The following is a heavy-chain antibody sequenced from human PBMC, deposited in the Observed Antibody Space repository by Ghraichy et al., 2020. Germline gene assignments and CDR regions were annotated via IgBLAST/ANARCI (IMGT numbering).Heavy chain of an antibody. CDR1: GYTFTGYY. D-gene: IGHD4-23*01. CDR2: INPNSGGT. CDR3: ARDLSRLLAYGGNSGGVHFDY. Sequence: ASVKVPCKASGYTFTGYYMHWVRQAPGQGLEWMGWINPNSGGTNYAQKFQGRVTMTRDTSISTAYMELSRLRSDDTAVYYCARDLSRLLAYGGNSGGVHFDYWGQGTLVTVSS. V-gene: IGHV1-2*02. J-gene: IGHJ4*02.